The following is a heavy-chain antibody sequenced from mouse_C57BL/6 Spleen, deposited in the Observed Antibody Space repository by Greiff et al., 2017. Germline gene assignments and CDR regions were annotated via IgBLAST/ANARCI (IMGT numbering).Heavy chain of an antibody. CDR1: GFSFTSYG. Sequence: QVQLQQSGPGLVQPSQSLSITCTASGFSFTSYGVHWVRQSPGKGLEWLGVIWSGGSTDYNAAFISRLGISKDNSNSQVFFKMNSLQADDTAIYYCARLDSSGYYFDYWGQGTTLTVSS. J-gene: IGHJ2*01. CDR3: ARLDSSGYYFDY. V-gene: IGHV2-2*01. CDR2: IWSGGST. D-gene: IGHD3-2*02.